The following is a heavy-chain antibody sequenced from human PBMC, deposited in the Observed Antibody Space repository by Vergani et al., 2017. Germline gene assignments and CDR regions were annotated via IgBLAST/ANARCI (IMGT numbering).Heavy chain of an antibody. D-gene: IGHD3-3*01. CDR1: GGTFSSYA. J-gene: IGHJ4*02. CDR2: IIPIFGTA. Sequence: QVQLVQSGAEVKKPGSSVKVSCKASGGTFSSYAISWVRQAPGQGLEWMGGIIPIFGTANYAQKFQGKVTITADESTSTAYMELSSLRSEDTAVYYCASHXIHTIFGVVITGQNKDDYWGQGTLVTVSS. V-gene: IGHV1-69*01. CDR3: ASHXIHTIFGVVITGQNKDDY.